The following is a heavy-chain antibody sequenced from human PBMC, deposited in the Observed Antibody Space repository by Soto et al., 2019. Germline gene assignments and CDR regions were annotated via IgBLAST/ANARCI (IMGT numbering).Heavy chain of an antibody. CDR1: GGTFNRYA. J-gene: IGHJ6*02. D-gene: IGHD3-3*01. CDR3: ARSAITLFGVVSIPPHYYSEMDV. V-gene: IGHV1-69*13. Sequence: SVKVSCKASGGTFNRYAISWVRQAPGQGLEWMGGIIPIFGIGNDAQRSQGRVTITADESTGTAYMELSSLRSEDTGVYYCARSAITLFGVVSIPPHYYSEMDVWGQGTTVTVSS. CDR2: IIPIFGIG.